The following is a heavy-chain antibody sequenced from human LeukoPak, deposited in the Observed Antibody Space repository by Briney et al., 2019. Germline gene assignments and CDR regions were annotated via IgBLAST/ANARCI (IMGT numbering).Heavy chain of an antibody. CDR3: AADTSGYRIFNY. J-gene: IGHJ4*02. CDR1: GGSISRGGYC. CDR2: IDYSGST. D-gene: IGHD3-22*01. Sequence: PSETLSLTCTVSGGSISRGGYCWSWIRQHPGKGLEWIGYIDYSGSTFYNPSLKSRLTMSIDTSKNQFSLKLSSVTAADTAVYYCAADTSGYRIFNYWGQGTLVTVS. V-gene: IGHV4-31*03.